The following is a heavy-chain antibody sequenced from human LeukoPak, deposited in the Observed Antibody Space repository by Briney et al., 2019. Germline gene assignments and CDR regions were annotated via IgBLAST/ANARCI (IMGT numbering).Heavy chain of an antibody. J-gene: IGHJ4*02. CDR1: GFTFSSYA. CDR2: ISYDGSNK. V-gene: IGHV3-30-3*01. D-gene: IGHD1-26*01. CDR3: ARSYALGAAPDY. Sequence: GGSLRLSCAAFGFTFSSYAMHWVRQAPGKGLEWVAVISYDGSNKYYADSVKGRFTISRDNSKNTLYLQMNSLRAEDTAVYYCARSYALGAAPDYWGQGTLVTVSS.